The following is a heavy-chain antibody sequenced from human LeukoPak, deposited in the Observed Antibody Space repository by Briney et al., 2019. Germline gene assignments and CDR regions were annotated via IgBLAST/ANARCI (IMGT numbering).Heavy chain of an antibody. CDR3: AKNGGRTSPYQFDY. J-gene: IGHJ4*02. V-gene: IGHV3-23*01. CDR1: GFSFDNYG. D-gene: IGHD2-2*01. CDR2: ISGSGDNT. Sequence: GGSLRLSCAASGFSFDNYGMAWVRQAPGKGLEWVSGISGSGDNTYYADSVKGRFTISRDNSKNTLHMQMNSLRVEDTAVYYCAKNGGRTSPYQFDYRGQGTLVTVSS.